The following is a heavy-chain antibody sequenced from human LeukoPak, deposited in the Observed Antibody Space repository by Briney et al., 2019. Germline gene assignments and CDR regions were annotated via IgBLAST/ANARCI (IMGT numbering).Heavy chain of an antibody. D-gene: IGHD4-17*01. CDR2: IDPPGSDK. V-gene: IGHV3-7*01. CDR1: GFTFSSYW. CDR3: ASIPTTVTGVPG. Sequence: GGSLRLSCAASGFTFSSYWISWVRQAPGKGLEWVANIDPPGSDKYYVDSVKGRFTISRDNAKNSLYLQMNSLRAEDTAVYYCASIPTTVTGVPGWGQGTLVTVSS. J-gene: IGHJ4*02.